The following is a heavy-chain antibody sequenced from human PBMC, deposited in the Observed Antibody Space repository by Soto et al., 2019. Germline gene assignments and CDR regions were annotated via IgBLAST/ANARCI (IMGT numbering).Heavy chain of an antibody. V-gene: IGHV3-30*18. CDR2: ISYDGSNK. CDR3: AKGDIVVVPAAIFGAFAI. CDR1: GFTFSSYG. D-gene: IGHD2-2*01. J-gene: IGHJ3*02. Sequence: QVQLVESGGGVVQPGRSLRLSCAASGFTFSSYGIHWVRQAPGKGLEWVAVISYDGSNKYYADSVKGRFTISRDNSKNTLYLQMQSLRAEDTAVYYCAKGDIVVVPAAIFGAFAIWGQGTMVTVSS.